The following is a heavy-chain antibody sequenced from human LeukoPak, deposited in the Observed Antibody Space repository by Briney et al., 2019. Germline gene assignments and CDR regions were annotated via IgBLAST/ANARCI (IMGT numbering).Heavy chain of an antibody. V-gene: IGHV4-39*07. CDR2: IYYSGST. Sequence: SETLSLTCTVSGGSISSSSYYWGWIRQPPGKGLEWIGSIYYSGSTYYNPSLKSRVTISVDTSKNQFSLKLSSVTAADTAVYYCARSGYSNFDYWGQGILVTVSS. CDR1: GGSISSSSYY. J-gene: IGHJ4*02. D-gene: IGHD3-3*01. CDR3: ARSGYSNFDY.